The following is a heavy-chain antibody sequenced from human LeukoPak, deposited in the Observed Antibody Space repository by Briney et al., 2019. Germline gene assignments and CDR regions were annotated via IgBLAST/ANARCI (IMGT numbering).Heavy chain of an antibody. CDR1: GFTVSSNY. Sequence: PGGSLRLSCAASGFTVSSNYMSWVRQAPGKGLEWVSSLGGGGAGIYYADSVKGRFTISRDNSKNTLYLQMNSLRAEDTAVYYCAKDRGSGWYFDYWGQGTLVTVSS. CDR2: LGGGGAGI. J-gene: IGHJ4*02. D-gene: IGHD6-19*01. V-gene: IGHV3-23*01. CDR3: AKDRGSGWYFDY.